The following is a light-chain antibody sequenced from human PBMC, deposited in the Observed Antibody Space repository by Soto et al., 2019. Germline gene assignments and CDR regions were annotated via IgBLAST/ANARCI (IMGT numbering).Light chain of an antibody. CDR3: QQYNNWPPVT. V-gene: IGKV3-20*01. CDR2: GTS. J-gene: IGKJ3*01. Sequence: EVVLTQSPGTLSLSPGERATLSCRASQSVGSSYLAWYQQKPGQAPRVLIYGTSSRATGIPDRFSGSGSGTDFTLTISSLQSEDFAVYFCQQYNNWPPVTFGPGTKVDNK. CDR1: QSVGSSY.